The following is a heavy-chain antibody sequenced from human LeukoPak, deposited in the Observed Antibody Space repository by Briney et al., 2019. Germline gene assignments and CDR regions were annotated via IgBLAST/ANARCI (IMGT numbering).Heavy chain of an antibody. CDR1: GGSMSRSY. Sequence: PPETLSLTCTVPGGSMSRSYWSWIRPPLGKGLEWVGYFYFNGSTNYNPSLKSRGTRSVDKSKNQFSLKLSSWTAEDTAVYYCARSGNWAYGSGSYYAFDIWGQGTMVTVSS. CDR3: ARSGNWAYGSGSYYAFDI. D-gene: IGHD3-10*01. J-gene: IGHJ3*02. CDR2: FYFNGST. V-gene: IGHV4-59*01.